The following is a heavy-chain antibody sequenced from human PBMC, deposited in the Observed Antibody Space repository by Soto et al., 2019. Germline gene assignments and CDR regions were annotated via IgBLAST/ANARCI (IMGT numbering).Heavy chain of an antibody. CDR2: INHSGST. J-gene: IGHJ5*02. Sequence: SETLSLTCAVYGGSFSGYYWSWIRQPPGKGLEWIGEINHSGSTNYNPSLKSRVTISVDMSKNQFSLKLSSVTAADTAVYYCARGSITMVRGVIDWFDPWGQGTLVTVSS. V-gene: IGHV4-34*01. CDR1: GGSFSGYY. D-gene: IGHD3-10*01. CDR3: ARGSITMVRGVIDWFDP.